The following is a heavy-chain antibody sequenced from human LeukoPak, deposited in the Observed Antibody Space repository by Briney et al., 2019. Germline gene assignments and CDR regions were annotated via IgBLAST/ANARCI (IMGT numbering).Heavy chain of an antibody. J-gene: IGHJ5*02. CDR1: GFTLSSSW. CDR2: TKQDGSEK. D-gene: IGHD1-1*01. V-gene: IGHV3-7*01. CDR3: ARPLGNGWFDL. Sequence: GGSLRLSCAASGFTLSSSWMMSWVRQAPGKGLEWVANTKQDGSEKFYVGSVKGRFTISRDDAKNSLHLQMNSLRDEDTAIYYCARPLGNGWFDLWGQGTLVTVSS.